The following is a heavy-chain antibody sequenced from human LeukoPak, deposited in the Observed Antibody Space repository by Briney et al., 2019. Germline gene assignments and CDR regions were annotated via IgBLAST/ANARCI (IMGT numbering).Heavy chain of an antibody. V-gene: IGHV3-23*01. CDR1: GFTFSSYA. CDR3: AKNVEYSSSSGFDY. CDR2: ISGSGGST. Sequence: PGGSLRLSCAASGFTFSSYAMSWVRQAPGKGLEWVSAISGSGGSTYYADSVKGRFTISRDNSKSTLYLQMNSLRAEDTAVYYCAKNVEYSSSSGFDYWGQGTLVTVSS. J-gene: IGHJ4*02. D-gene: IGHD6-6*01.